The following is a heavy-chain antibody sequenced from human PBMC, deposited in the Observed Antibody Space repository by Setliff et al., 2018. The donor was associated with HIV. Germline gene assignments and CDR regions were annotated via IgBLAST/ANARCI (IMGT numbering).Heavy chain of an antibody. CDR2: IYNSGNS. CDR1: GDSISNHY. CDR3: ARLSEKTYYNFWTGSAPGWFDP. Sequence: SETLSLTCNVSGDSISNHYWNWIRQPPGKGLEWIATIYNSGNSVSNPSLKSRVTISVDTSKNQFSLRLTSVTAADTATYYCARLSEKTYYNFWTGSAPGWFDPWGQGSLVTSPQ. J-gene: IGHJ5*02. D-gene: IGHD3-3*01. V-gene: IGHV4-59*08.